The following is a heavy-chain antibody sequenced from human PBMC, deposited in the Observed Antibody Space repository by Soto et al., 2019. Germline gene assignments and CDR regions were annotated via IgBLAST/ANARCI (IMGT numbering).Heavy chain of an antibody. V-gene: IGHV1-2*04. J-gene: IGHJ6*02. CDR1: GYTFTGYY. CDR2: INPNSGGT. D-gene: IGHD1-1*01. Sequence: QVQLVQSGAEVKKPGASVKVSCKASGYTFTGYYMHWVRQAPGRGLEWMGWINPNSGGTNYAQKFQGWVTMTRDTSISTAYMELSRLRSDDTAVYYCARGVRDAYKYYYYGMDVWGQGTTVTVSS. CDR3: ARGVRDAYKYYYYGMDV.